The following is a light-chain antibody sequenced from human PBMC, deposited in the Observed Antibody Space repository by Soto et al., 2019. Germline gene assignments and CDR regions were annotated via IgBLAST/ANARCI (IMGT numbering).Light chain of an antibody. J-gene: IGKJ1*01. CDR2: GAS. Sequence: EIVMTQSPATLSVSVGERATLSCRASQSVSSNLAWYQQKPGQAPRLLIYGASTRATGVPARFSGSGSGTEFTLTISSLQSEDFAVYFCHQRQSWPRTFGQGTKVDI. CDR1: QSVSSN. CDR3: HQRQSWPRT. V-gene: IGKV3-15*01.